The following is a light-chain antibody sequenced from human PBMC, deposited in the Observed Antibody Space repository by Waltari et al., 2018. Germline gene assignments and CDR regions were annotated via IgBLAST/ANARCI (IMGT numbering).Light chain of an antibody. J-gene: IGKJ2*01. CDR2: STS. V-gene: IGKV1-39*01. CDR3: QQSYSAPYT. Sequence: DVKMTQSPSSLSASVGDRVIINCRASQTISRYLNWYRQKPGTAPKLLIYSTSSLQSGVPSRFSGSGSGTDFTLTISPLQVEDFATYYCQQSYSAPYTFGRGTNLEI. CDR1: QTISRY.